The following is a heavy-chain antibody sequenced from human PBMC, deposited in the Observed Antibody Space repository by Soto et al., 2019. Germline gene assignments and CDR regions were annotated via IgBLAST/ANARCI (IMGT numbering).Heavy chain of an antibody. D-gene: IGHD2-15*01. CDR1: GGSISSGGYS. CDR3: ASGQVVAAQH. J-gene: IGHJ4*02. Sequence: QLQLQESGSGLVKPSQTLSLTCAVSGGSISSGGYSWSWIRQPPGKCLEWIGYIYHSGSTYYNPSLQGCVAIAVDRSKNQFSLKLSSVTAADTAVYFSASGQVVAAQHWGQGTLVTVSS. V-gene: IGHV4-30-2*01. CDR2: IYHSGST.